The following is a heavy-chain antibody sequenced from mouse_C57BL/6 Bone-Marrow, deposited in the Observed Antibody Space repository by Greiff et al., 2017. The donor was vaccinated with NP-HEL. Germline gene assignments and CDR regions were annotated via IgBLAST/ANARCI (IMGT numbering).Heavy chain of an antibody. V-gene: IGHV14-2*01. CDR1: GFNIKDYY. D-gene: IGHD4-1*01. J-gene: IGHJ2*01. CDR3: ARDWDGNYFDY. CDR2: IDPEDGAT. Sequence: VQLQQSGAELVKPGASVKLSCTASGFNIKDYYMHWVKQRTEQGLEWIGRIDPEDGATKYAPKFQGMATITADSSSNTAYLQLSSLTSEDTAVYYCARDWDGNYFDYWGEGTTLTVSS.